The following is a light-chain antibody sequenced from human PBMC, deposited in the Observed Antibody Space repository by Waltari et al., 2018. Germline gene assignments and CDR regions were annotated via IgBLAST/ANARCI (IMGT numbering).Light chain of an antibody. CDR3: SSYTSSTTLVV. Sequence: QSALTQPASVSGSPGQSITISCTGTSSDIGGYNYVSWYQQPPGKAPKFMIYEVSNRPSGVSNRFSGSKSGNTASLTISGLLAEDEADYYCSSYTSSTTLVVFGGGTKLTVL. CDR1: SSDIGGYNY. CDR2: EVS. J-gene: IGLJ2*01. V-gene: IGLV2-14*01.